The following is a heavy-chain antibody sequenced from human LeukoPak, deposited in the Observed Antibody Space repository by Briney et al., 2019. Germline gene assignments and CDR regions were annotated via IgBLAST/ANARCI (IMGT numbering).Heavy chain of an antibody. J-gene: IGHJ4*02. V-gene: IGHV4-34*01. Sequence: SETLSLTCAVYGGSFSGYYWSWIRQPPGKGLEWIGEINHSGSTNYNPSLKSRVTISVDTSKNQFSLKLSSVTAADTAVYYCARERSSSYYAFDYWGQGTLVTVSS. CDR3: ARERSSSYYAFDY. D-gene: IGHD6-13*01. CDR2: INHSGST. CDR1: GGSFSGYY.